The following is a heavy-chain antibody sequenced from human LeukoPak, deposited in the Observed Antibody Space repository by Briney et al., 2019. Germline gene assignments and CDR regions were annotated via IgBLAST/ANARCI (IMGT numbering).Heavy chain of an antibody. CDR3: AKSSPAGWDTAHS. CDR1: GFTFSSYA. CDR2: ISYDGSNK. V-gene: IGHV3-30-3*02. J-gene: IGHJ4*02. Sequence: GGSLRLSCAASGFTFSSYAMHWVRQAPGKGLEWVAVISYDGSNKYYADSVKGRFTISRDNSKNTLYLQMNSLRAEDTAVYYCAKSSPAGWDTAHSWGRGTLVTVSS. D-gene: IGHD5-18*01.